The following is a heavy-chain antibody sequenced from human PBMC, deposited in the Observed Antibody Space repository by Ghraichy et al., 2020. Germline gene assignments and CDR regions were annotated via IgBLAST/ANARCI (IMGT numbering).Heavy chain of an antibody. D-gene: IGHD3-10*01. CDR3: ARVRPPYGSGNFAFDD. CDR2: IYYSGST. V-gene: IGHV4-59*01. CDR1: GGSISSYY. J-gene: IGHJ4*02. Sequence: SETLSLTCTVSGGSISSYYWSWIRQTPGKGLEWIGHIYYSGSTNYNPSLKSRVTMSVDTSKNQFFLKLTSVTAADTAIYYCARVRPPYGSGNFAFDDWGQGTLVTVSS.